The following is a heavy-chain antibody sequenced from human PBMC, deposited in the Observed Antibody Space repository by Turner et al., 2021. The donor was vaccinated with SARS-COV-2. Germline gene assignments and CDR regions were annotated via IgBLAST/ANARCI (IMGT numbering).Heavy chain of an antibody. CDR3: ARAYGSGSYGHYYGMDV. J-gene: IGHJ6*02. CDR2: TSAYNGYT. D-gene: IGHD3-10*01. V-gene: IGHV1-18*01. CDR1: GYTFTSYG. Sequence: QVQLVQSGAEVKKPGASLKVSCKASGYTFTSYGISWVRQAPGQGLEWLGWTSAYNGYTNYAQKLQGRGTMTTDTSTSTAYMELRSLRSDDTAVYYCARAYGSGSYGHYYGMDVWGQGTTVTVSS.